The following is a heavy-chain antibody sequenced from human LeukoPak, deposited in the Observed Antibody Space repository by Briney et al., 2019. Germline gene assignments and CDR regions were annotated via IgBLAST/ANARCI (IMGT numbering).Heavy chain of an antibody. D-gene: IGHD3-10*01. CDR1: GFTFSSYG. Sequence: PGGSLRLSCAASGFTFSSYGMHWVRQAPGKGLEWVAVISYDGSNKYYADSVKGRFTISRDNSKNTLYLQMNSLRAEDTAVCYCAKPYYYGSGSYYFDYWGQGTLVTVSS. CDR3: AKPYYYGSGSYYFDY. J-gene: IGHJ4*02. CDR2: ISYDGSNK. V-gene: IGHV3-30*18.